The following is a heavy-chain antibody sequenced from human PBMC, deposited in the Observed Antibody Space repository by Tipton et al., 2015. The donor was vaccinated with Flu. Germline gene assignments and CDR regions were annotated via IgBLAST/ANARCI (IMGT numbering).Heavy chain of an antibody. V-gene: IGHV3-21*06. CDR1: GLTFSSYA. CDR3: ARFNTRNALPDGYFDS. D-gene: IGHD1-14*01. J-gene: IGHJ4*02. Sequence: SLRLSCTASGLTFSSYAMIWVRQAPVKGLEWVSSITSGSSFLYYADSVRGRFTVSRDNAKNSMYLQINNVRAEDTAVYYCARFNTRNALPDGYFDSWGQGIQVTVSS. CDR2: ITSGSSFL.